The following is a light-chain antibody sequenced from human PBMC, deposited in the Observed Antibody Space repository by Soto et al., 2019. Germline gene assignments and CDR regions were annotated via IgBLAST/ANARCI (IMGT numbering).Light chain of an antibody. V-gene: IGLV3-21*02. J-gene: IGLJ3*02. CDR3: QVWDSSSDHVV. CDR1: NIGGKS. Sequence: SYELTQPPSVSVAPGQTARITCGGNNIGGKSVHWYQQKPCQAPVLVVNDVSDRPSGIPERFSGSKSGNTATLTISRVEAGDEADYYCQVWDSSSDHVVFGGGTKLTVL. CDR2: DVS.